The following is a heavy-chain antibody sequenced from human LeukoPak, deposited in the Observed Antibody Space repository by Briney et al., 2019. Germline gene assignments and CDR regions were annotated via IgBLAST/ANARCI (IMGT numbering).Heavy chain of an antibody. CDR2: IYSEGSI. CDR3: AGRAALGRGFDY. CDR1: GFTDSSNY. Sequence: GGSLRLSCAASGFTDSSNYMSWPRPPPGKGLEWVASIYSEGSIHHADSVKGRFIISRDNSKNTLYLQTNSLRAEDTAVYFCAGRAALGRGFDYWGQGTRVTVSS. V-gene: IGHV3-66*01. D-gene: IGHD7-27*01. J-gene: IGHJ4*02.